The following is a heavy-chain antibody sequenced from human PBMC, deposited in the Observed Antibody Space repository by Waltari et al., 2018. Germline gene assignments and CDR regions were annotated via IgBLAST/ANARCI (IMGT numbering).Heavy chain of an antibody. CDR3: ARWPFWSGYYPDFDY. CDR1: GGSISSYY. V-gene: IGHV4-59*01. J-gene: IGHJ4*02. CDR2: IYYSGST. Sequence: QVQLQESGPGLVKPSETLSLTCTVSGGSISSYYWSWIRQPPGKGLAWIGYIYYSGSTNYNPSLKSRVTISVDTSKNQFSLKLSSVTAADTAVYYCARWPFWSGYYPDFDYWGQGTLVTVSS. D-gene: IGHD3-3*01.